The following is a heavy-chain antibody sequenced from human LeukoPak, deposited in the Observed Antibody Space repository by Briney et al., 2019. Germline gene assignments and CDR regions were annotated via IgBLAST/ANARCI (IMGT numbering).Heavy chain of an antibody. CDR1: GGSISSSGYY. CDR2: INYSGTT. Sequence: SETLSLTCTASGGSISSSGYYWGWIRQPPGKGLEWIASINYSGTTNYNPSLKSRVTISEDRSKNQFSLKLSSVTAADTAVYYCARDWNDGYYYYGMDVWGQGTTVTVSS. V-gene: IGHV4-39*07. J-gene: IGHJ6*02. CDR3: ARDWNDGYYYYGMDV. D-gene: IGHD1-1*01.